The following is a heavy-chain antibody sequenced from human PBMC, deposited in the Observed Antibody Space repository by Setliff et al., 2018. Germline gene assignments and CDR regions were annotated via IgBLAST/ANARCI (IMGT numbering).Heavy chain of an antibody. J-gene: IGHJ4*02. CDR1: GFSISSGYY. CDR3: ARGRNVAARLLDS. V-gene: IGHV4-38-2*01. D-gene: IGHD6-6*01. Sequence: SETLSLTCAVSGFSISSGYYWGWIRQPPGKGLEWIVNIHHSGKAYYNPSLKSRVTMSVDTSKNHVSLKLTSVTAADTAMYYCARGRNVAARLLDSWGQGTLVTVS. CDR2: IHHSGKA.